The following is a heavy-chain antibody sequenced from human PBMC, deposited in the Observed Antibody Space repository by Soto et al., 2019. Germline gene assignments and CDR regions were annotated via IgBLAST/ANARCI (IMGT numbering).Heavy chain of an antibody. CDR3: ARVVGYSYAFDY. J-gene: IGHJ4*02. D-gene: IGHD5-18*01. CDR1: GYTFTSYA. Sequence: ASVKVSCQASGYTFTSYAMNWVRQAPGQRLEWMGWINGGNGDTKYSQRFQDRVTITRDTSANTVYMELSRLRSDDTAVYYCARVVGYSYAFDYWGQGTLVTVSS. V-gene: IGHV1-3*01. CDR2: INGGNGDT.